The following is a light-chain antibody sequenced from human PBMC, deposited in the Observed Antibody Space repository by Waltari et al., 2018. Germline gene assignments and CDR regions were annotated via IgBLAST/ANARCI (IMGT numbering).Light chain of an antibody. CDR2: AAS. V-gene: IGKV3-15*01. Sequence: EIVMTQSPAILSVSPGDRATLSCRANQSILTNLAWYQQKPAQAPRLLMYAASNRATGLPDRFSGSGSGTYFTFTISSLYPEDFALYYCQQYNNWPYTFGQGTKLEIK. J-gene: IGKJ2*01. CDR3: QQYNNWPYT. CDR1: QSILTN.